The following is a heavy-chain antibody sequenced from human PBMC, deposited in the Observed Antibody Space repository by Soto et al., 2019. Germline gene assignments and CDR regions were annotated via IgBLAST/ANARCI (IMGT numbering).Heavy chain of an antibody. CDR3: ARDGDGLFDY. J-gene: IGHJ4*02. CDR1: GFTFSSYA. CDR2: ISYDGSNK. Sequence: QVQLVESGGGVVQPGRSLRLSCAASGFTFSSYAMHWVRQAPGKGLEWVAVISYDGSNKYYADSVKGRFTISRDNSKNTLYLQMISLGAEDTAVYYCARDGDGLFDYWGQGTLVTVSS. D-gene: IGHD3-22*01. V-gene: IGHV3-30-3*01.